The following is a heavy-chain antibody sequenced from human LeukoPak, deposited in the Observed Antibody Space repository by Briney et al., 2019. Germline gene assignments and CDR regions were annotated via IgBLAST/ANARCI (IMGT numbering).Heavy chain of an antibody. V-gene: IGHV3-74*01. CDR1: GFDFSSNW. Sequence: GGSLRLSCAASGFDFSSNWMHWVRHAPGQGLVWVSRIKGDGSSTNCADSVKGRFTISRDIARNTLYLQMNSLRAEDTGVYYCAKDHYWSIDYWGRGTLVAVSS. J-gene: IGHJ4*02. CDR2: IKGDGSST. CDR3: AKDHYWSIDY. D-gene: IGHD3-3*01.